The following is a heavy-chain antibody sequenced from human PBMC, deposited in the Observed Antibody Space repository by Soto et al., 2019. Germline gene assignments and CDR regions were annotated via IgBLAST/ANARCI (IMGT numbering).Heavy chain of an antibody. D-gene: IGHD2-8*01. CDR3: AKNGQPPYYYYGMDV. Sequence: QGQLVQSGGEAKKPGASVKVSCKASGYTFTRYGISWVRQAPGQGLEWMGWISGYSGDPNYAQKFQGRVTMTIDTSTSTAYMELRSLTSDDTALYYCAKNGQPPYYYYGMDVWGQGTTVTVSS. J-gene: IGHJ6*02. CDR1: GYTFTRYG. CDR2: ISGYSGDP. V-gene: IGHV1-18*01.